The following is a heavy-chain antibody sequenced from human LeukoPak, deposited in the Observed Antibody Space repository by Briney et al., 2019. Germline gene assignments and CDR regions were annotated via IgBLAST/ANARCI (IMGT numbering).Heavy chain of an antibody. J-gene: IGHJ3*02. D-gene: IGHD2-21*01. CDR2: ISSNGGST. V-gene: IGHV3-64*01. CDR1: GFTFSSYA. CDR3: ARDHSYCGGDCFHHDAFDI. Sequence: GGSLRLSCAASGFTFSSYAMHWVRQAPGKGLEYVSAISSNGGSTYYANSVKGRFTISRDNSKNTLYLQMGSLRAEDMAVYYCARDHSYCGGDCFHHDAFDIWGQGTMVTVSS.